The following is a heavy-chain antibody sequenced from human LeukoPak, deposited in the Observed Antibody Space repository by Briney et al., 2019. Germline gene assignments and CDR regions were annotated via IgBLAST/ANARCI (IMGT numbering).Heavy chain of an antibody. J-gene: IGHJ4*02. CDR1: GFTFSSYA. V-gene: IGHV3-30*04. Sequence: PGGSLRLSCAASGFTFSSYAMHWVRQAPGKGLEWVAVISYDGSNKYYADSVKGRFTISRDNSKNTLYLQMNSLRAEDTAVYYCARDHEYYFDYWGQGTLVTVSS. CDR2: ISYDGSNK. CDR3: ARDHEYYFDY.